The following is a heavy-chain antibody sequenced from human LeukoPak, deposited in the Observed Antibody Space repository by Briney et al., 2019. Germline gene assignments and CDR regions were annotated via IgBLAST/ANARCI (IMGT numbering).Heavy chain of an antibody. CDR2: INPNSGGT. J-gene: IGHJ5*02. D-gene: IGHD6-6*01. CDR3: ARGRIAARNWFDP. Sequence: ASVKVSCKTSEYTFTGYYIHWVRQAPGQGLEWMGWINPNSGGTNYAQKFQGRVTMTRDTSISTAYMELSRLRSDDTAVYYCARGRIAARNWFDPWGQGTLVTVSS. V-gene: IGHV1-2*02. CDR1: EYTFTGYY.